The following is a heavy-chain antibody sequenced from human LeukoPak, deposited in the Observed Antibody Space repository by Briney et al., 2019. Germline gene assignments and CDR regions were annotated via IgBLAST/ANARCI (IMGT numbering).Heavy chain of an antibody. V-gene: IGHV4-59*01. J-gene: IGHJ4*02. CDR2: IYYSGST. Sequence: SETLSLTCTVSGGSISSYYWSWIRQPPGKGLEWIGYIYYSGSTNYNPSPKSRVTISVDTSKNQFSLKLSSVTAADTAVYYCARGSVTPDYWGQGTLVTVSS. CDR1: GGSISSYY. CDR3: ARGSVTPDY.